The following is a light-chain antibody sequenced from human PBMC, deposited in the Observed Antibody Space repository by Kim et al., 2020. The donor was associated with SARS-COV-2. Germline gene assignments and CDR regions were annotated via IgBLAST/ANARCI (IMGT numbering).Light chain of an antibody. CDR3: NSRDSSGNHYV. CDR2: GKN. V-gene: IGLV3-19*01. J-gene: IGLJ1*01. Sequence: LDKTLRITCRGDSLRSYYASWYQQKPGQAPVLVIYGKNNRPSGIPDRFSGSSSGNTASLTITGAQAEDEADYYCNSRDSSGNHYVFGTGTKVT. CDR1: SLRSYY.